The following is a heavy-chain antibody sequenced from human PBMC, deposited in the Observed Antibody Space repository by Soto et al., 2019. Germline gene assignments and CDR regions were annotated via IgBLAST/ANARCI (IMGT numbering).Heavy chain of an antibody. CDR1: GGTFSSYT. D-gene: IGHD5-12*01. Sequence: QVQLVQSGAEVKKPGSSVKVSCTASGGTFSSYTISWVRQAPGQGLEWMGRIIPILGIANYAQKFQGRVTITADKSTSTAYMELSSLRSEDTAVYYCAREVATGWFDPWGQGTLVTVSS. V-gene: IGHV1-69*08. J-gene: IGHJ5*02. CDR3: AREVATGWFDP. CDR2: IIPILGIA.